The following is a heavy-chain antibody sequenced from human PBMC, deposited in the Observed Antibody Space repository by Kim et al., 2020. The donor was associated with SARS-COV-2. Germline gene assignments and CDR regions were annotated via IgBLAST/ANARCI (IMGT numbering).Heavy chain of an antibody. Sequence: SETLSLTCTVSGGSISSSSYYWGWIRQPPGKGLEWIGSIYYSGSTYYNPSLKSRVTISVDTSKNQFSLKLSSVTAADTAVYYCARDEDYGDYSSVHYYY. J-gene: IGHJ6*01. CDR3: ARDEDYGDYSSVHYYY. D-gene: IGHD4-17*01. CDR2: IYYSGST. CDR1: GGSISSSSYY. V-gene: IGHV4-39*07.